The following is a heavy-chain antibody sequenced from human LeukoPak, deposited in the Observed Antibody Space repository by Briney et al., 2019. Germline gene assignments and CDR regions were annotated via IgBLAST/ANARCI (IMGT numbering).Heavy chain of an antibody. J-gene: IGHJ4*02. CDR3: ARGTLRYFDF. Sequence: GASVTVSFTASGYTLTSYYMHWVRQAPGQGPEWMGVINPSGGSTTSYAQKIQGRVTMTRDTSMSTVTMELSSLRSEDTAVYYCARGTLRYFDFWGQGTLVTVSS. V-gene: IGHV1-46*01. CDR1: GYTLTSYY. CDR2: INPSGGST. D-gene: IGHD3-9*01.